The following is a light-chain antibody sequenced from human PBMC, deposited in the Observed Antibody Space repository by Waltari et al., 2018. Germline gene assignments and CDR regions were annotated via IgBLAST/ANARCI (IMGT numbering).Light chain of an antibody. Sequence: DIQMTQSPSPMSASVGYRFPITCQASQDISNYLNWYQQKPGKAPKLLIYDASNLETGVPSRFSGSGSGTDFTFTISSLQPEDIATYYCQQYDNLPSFGGGTKVEIK. V-gene: IGKV1-33*01. CDR2: DAS. J-gene: IGKJ4*01. CDR1: QDISNY. CDR3: QQYDNLPS.